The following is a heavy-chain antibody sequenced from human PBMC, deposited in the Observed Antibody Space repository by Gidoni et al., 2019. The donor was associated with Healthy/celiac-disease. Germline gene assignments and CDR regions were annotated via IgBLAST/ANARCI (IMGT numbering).Heavy chain of an antibody. Sequence: EVQLLESGGGLVQTGGSLRLSCAASGFTFSSYAMSWVRQAPGKGRELVSAISGSGGSTYYADSVKGRFTISRDNSKNTLYLQMNSLRAEDTAVYYCAKDSSSWYFDYWGQGTLVTVSS. CDR1: GFTFSSYA. J-gene: IGHJ4*02. V-gene: IGHV3-23*01. D-gene: IGHD6-13*01. CDR3: AKDSSSWYFDY. CDR2: ISGSGGST.